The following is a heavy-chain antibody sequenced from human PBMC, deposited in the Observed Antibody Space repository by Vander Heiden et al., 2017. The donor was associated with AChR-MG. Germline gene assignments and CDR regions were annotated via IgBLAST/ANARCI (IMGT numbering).Heavy chain of an antibody. J-gene: IGHJ4*02. D-gene: IGHD3-22*01. V-gene: IGHV3-11*01. CDR1: GFTFRDYY. Sequence: QVQLVESGGRLVKSGGSLRLSCAASGFTFRDYYMSWIRQAPGKGLEWVSYIGSSGSTIYYADSVKGRFTISRDNAKNSLYLQMNSLRAEDTAVYYCARDGSSWYYYDSSGKTYFDYWGQGTLVTVSS. CDR2: IGSSGSTI. CDR3: ARDGSSWYYYDSSGKTYFDY.